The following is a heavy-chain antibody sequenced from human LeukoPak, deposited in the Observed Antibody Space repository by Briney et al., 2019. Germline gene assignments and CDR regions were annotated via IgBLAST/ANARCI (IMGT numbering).Heavy chain of an antibody. J-gene: IGHJ3*02. CDR2: ISAYNGNT. CDR1: GYTFTSYG. V-gene: IGHV1-18*01. CDR3: ARGGYYEAFDI. Sequence: ASVKVSCKASGYTFTSYGISWVRQAPGQGLEWMGWISAYNGNTNYAQKLQGRVTITRNTSISTAYMELSSLRSEDTAVYYCARGGYYEAFDIWGQGTMVTVSS. D-gene: IGHD2-8*01.